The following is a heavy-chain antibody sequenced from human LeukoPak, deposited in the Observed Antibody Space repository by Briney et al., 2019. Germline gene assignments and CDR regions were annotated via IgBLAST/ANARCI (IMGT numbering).Heavy chain of an antibody. D-gene: IGHD3-22*01. CDR1: GFTFSSYE. Sequence: PGGSLRLSCAASGFTFSSYEMIWVRQAPGKGLEWVSYISSSGTTMYCADSVKGRFTISRDNAKNSLYLQMNSLRAEDTAVYFCAGESSSGYSFDHWGQGMLVTVSS. V-gene: IGHV3-48*03. CDR2: ISSSGTTM. J-gene: IGHJ4*02. CDR3: AGESSSGYSFDH.